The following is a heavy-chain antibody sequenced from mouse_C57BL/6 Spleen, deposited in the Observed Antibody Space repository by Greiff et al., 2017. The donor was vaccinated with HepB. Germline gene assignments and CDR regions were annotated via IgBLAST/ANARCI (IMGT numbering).Heavy chain of an antibody. V-gene: IGHV3-6*01. CDR2: ISYDGSN. D-gene: IGHD6-1*01. J-gene: IGHJ2*01. CDR3: ARGTPSQDY. Sequence: EVKLQESGPGLVKPSQSLSLTCSVTGYSITSGYYWNWIRQFPGNKLEWMGYISYDGSNNYNPSLKNRISITRDTSKNQFFLKLNSVTTEDTATYYCARGTPSQDYWGQGTTLTVSS. CDR1: GYSITSGYY.